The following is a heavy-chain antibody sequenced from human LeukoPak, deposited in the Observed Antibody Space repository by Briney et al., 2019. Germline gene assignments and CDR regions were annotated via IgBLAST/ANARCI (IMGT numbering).Heavy chain of an antibody. CDR2: ISSSSSTI. CDR3: ARDRSSSGWYWRVDAFDI. CDR1: GLTFSSYS. V-gene: IGHV3-48*01. Sequence: PGGSLRLSCAASGLTFSSYSMNWARQAPGKGLEWVSYISSSSSTIYYADSVKGRFTISRDNAKNSLYLQMNSLRAEDTAVYYCARDRSSSGWYWRVDAFDIWGQGTMVTVSS. D-gene: IGHD6-19*01. J-gene: IGHJ3*02.